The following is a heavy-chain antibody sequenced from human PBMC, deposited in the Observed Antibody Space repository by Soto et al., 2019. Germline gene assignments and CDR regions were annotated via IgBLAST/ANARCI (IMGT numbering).Heavy chain of an antibody. V-gene: IGHV1-18*01. CDR1: GYTFSRYG. CDR2: ISGFNGNT. J-gene: IGHJ4*02. CDR3: ARASAYSTPWSFDN. Sequence: ASVKVSCKASGYTFSRYGISWVRQAPGQGLEWMGWISGFNGNTKESEKLQGRVNLTTDTAANTAHMELRGLRSDDTAVYYCARASAYSTPWSFDNWGQGTLVTVSS. D-gene: IGHD6-13*01.